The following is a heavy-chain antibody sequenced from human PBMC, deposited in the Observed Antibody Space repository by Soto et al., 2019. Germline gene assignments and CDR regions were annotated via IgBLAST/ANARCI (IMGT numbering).Heavy chain of an antibody. Sequence: ASVKVSCKASGYTFTSYAMHWVRQAPGQRLEWMGWINAGNGNTKYSQKLQGRVSITRDTSASTAYMELSSLRSEDTAVYYCARGVAGPLHWFDPWGQGTLVTVSS. CDR3: ARGVAGPLHWFDP. D-gene: IGHD6-19*01. V-gene: IGHV1-3*01. CDR2: INAGNGNT. J-gene: IGHJ5*02. CDR1: GYTFTSYA.